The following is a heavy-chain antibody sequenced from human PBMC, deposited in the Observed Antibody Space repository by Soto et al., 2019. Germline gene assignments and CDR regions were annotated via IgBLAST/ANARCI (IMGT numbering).Heavy chain of an antibody. D-gene: IGHD2-15*01. CDR2: IYWDDDK. Sequence: SGPTLVNPTQTLTLTCTVSGFSLSTSGVGVGWIRQPPGKALEWLALIYWDDDKRYSPSLKSRLTITKDTSKNQVVLTMTNMDPVDTATYYCAHSNTTGYGSGGSGDPGTFYYGIDIWGQGSTVPVAS. CDR1: GFSLSTSGVG. V-gene: IGHV2-5*02. J-gene: IGHJ6*02. CDR3: AHSNTTGYGSGGSGDPGTFYYGIDI.